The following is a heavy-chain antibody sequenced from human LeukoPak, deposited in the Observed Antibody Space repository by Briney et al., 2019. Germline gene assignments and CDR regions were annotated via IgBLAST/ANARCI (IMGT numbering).Heavy chain of an antibody. V-gene: IGHV4-61*02. D-gene: IGHD6-19*01. CDR3: AKDGAPYSTGWYY. CDR1: GASISSGSYY. Sequence: SQTLSLTCTVSGASISSGSYYWNWIRQPAGKGLEWIGRMYTSGSTNFNPSLRSRVTISVDTSKNQLSLKLSSVTAADTAVYYCAKDGAPYSTGWYYWGQGTLVTVSS. J-gene: IGHJ4*02. CDR2: MYTSGST.